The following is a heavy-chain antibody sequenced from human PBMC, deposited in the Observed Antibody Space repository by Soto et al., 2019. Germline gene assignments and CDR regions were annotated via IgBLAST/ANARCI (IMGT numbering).Heavy chain of an antibody. Sequence: QVQLVESGGGVVQPGRSLRLSCAASGFTFSSYGMHWVRQAPGKGLEWVAVIWYDGSNKYYADSVKGRFTISRDSSKNTLYLQMNSLRAEDTAVYYCARDQVDPWYFDLWGRGTLDTVSS. CDR2: IWYDGSNK. CDR3: ARDQVDPWYFDL. V-gene: IGHV3-33*01. J-gene: IGHJ2*01. CDR1: GFTFSSYG. D-gene: IGHD2-2*01.